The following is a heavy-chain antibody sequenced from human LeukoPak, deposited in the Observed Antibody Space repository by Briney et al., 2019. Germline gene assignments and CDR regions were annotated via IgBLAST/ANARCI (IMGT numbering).Heavy chain of an antibody. V-gene: IGHV3-74*01. J-gene: IGHJ5*02. CDR2: INSDGRST. Sequence: GGSLRLSCAASGFTFSSYWMHWVRQAPGKGLVGVSRINSDGRSTNYADSVKGRFTISRDNAKNTLYLQMNSLRTEDTAFYYCVKDFGILTGLPTLCDSWGQGTLVTVSS. CDR3: VKDFGILTGLPTLCDS. D-gene: IGHD3-9*01. CDR1: GFTFSSYW.